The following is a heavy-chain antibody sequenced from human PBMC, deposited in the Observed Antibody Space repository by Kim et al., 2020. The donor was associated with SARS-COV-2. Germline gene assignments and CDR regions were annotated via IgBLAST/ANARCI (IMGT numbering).Heavy chain of an antibody. CDR2: INPNSGGT. Sequence: ASVKVSCKASGYTFTGYYMHWVRQAPGQGLEWMGRINPNSGGTNYAQKFQGRVTMTRDTSISTAYMELSRLRSDDTAVYYCARVAAAGTANNWFDPWGQGTLVTVSS. V-gene: IGHV1-2*06. J-gene: IGHJ5*02. D-gene: IGHD6-13*01. CDR3: ARVAAAGTANNWFDP. CDR1: GYTFTGYY.